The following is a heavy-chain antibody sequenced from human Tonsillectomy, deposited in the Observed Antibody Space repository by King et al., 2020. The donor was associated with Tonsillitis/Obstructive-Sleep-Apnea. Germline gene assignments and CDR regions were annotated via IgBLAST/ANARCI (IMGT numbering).Heavy chain of an antibody. Sequence: VQLVQSGTEVKKPGASVKVSCKASGYTFTAYSLHWLRQAPGQGLEWMGRINPNTGATNSAQKFQGRVTMTRDTSISTAYMELGSLRSDDTAVYYCVKDRFHCTSTACHPHYMDVWGKGTTVTVSS. CDR3: VKDRFHCTSTACHPHYMDV. V-gene: IGHV1-2*06. CDR2: INPNTGAT. CDR1: GYTFTAYS. J-gene: IGHJ6*03. D-gene: IGHD2-2*01.